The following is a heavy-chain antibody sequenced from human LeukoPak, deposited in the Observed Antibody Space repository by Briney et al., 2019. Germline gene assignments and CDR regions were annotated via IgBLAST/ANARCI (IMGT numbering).Heavy chain of an antibody. D-gene: IGHD5-12*01. CDR3: ARDYGGYDSSVY. CDR2: IRSGRSYI. J-gene: IGHJ4*02. V-gene: IGHV3-21*01. Sequence: GGSLRLSCAASGFTFRTYTMNWVRQAPGKGLEWVSSIRSGRSYIYYADSVKGRFNISKDNAKNSLFLQMNSLRAEDTAVYYCARDYGGYDSSVYWGQGSLVTVSS. CDR1: GFTFRTYT.